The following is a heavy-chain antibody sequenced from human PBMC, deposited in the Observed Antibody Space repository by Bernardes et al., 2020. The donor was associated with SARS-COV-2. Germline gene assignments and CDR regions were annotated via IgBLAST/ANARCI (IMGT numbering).Heavy chain of an antibody. J-gene: IGHJ6*02. CDR2: INPNSGGT. Sequence: ASVKVACKASGYTLTGYYMHWVRQAPGQGLEWMGWINPNSGGTNYAQKFQGWVTMTRDTSISTAYMELSRLRSDDTAVYYCAREFALGDFWSGYYPIYGMDVWGQGTTVTVSS. V-gene: IGHV1-2*04. D-gene: IGHD3-3*01. CDR3: AREFALGDFWSGYYPIYGMDV. CDR1: GYTLTGYY.